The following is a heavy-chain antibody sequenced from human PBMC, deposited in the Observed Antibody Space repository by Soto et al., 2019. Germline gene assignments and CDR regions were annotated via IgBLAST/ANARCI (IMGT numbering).Heavy chain of an antibody. CDR2: ISSNGGST. CDR1: GFTFSSYA. D-gene: IGHD3-10*01. J-gene: IGHJ5*02. CDR3: VKEEVKMELIWFGDWCVGWLAP. Sequence: PGGSLRLSCSASGFTFSSYAMHWFRQAPGKGLEYVSAISSNGGSTYYADSVKGRFTISRDNSKNTLYLQMSSLRAEDTAVYYCVKEEVKMELIWFGDWCVGWLAPWGQGT. V-gene: IGHV3-64D*08.